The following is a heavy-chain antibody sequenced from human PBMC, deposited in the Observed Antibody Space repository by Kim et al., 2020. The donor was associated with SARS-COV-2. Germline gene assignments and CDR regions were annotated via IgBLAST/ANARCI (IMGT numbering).Heavy chain of an antibody. CDR2: ISWNSGSI. J-gene: IGHJ6*02. Sequence: GGSLRLSCAASGFTFDDYAMHWVRQAPGKGLEWVSGISWNSGSIGYADSVKGRFTISRDNAKNSLYLQMNSLRAEDTALYYCAKDIGSGGSSWYVRDYYYYGMDVWGQGTTVTVSS. CDR1: GFTFDDYA. CDR3: AKDIGSGGSSWYVRDYYYYGMDV. D-gene: IGHD6-13*01. V-gene: IGHV3-9*01.